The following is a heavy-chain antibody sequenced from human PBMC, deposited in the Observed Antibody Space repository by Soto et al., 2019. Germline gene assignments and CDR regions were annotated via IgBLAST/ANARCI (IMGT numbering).Heavy chain of an antibody. V-gene: IGHV3-33*01. CDR1: GFTFSNYG. CDR3: ARDQSGYNHLGDD. J-gene: IGHJ4*02. CDR2: IWYDGGYK. D-gene: IGHD5-12*01. Sequence: QVQLVESGGGVVQPGRSLRLSCTASGFTFSNYGMHWVRQAPGKGLEWVAVIWYDGGYKYADSVKGRFTISRDNSKNTLYLQMNSLRVEVTAVYHCARDQSGYNHLGDDWGQGTLVTVSS.